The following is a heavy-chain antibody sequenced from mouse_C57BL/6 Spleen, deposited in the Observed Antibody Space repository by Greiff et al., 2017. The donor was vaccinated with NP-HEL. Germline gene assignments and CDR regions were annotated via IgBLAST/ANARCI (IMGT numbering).Heavy chain of an antibody. V-gene: IGHV1-64*01. Sequence: QVQLQQPGAELVKPGASVKLSCKASGYTFTSYWMHWVKQRPGQGLEWIGMIHPNSGSTNYNEKFKSKATLTVDKSSSTAYMQLSSLTSEDSAVYYCARERQATAWFAYWGQGTLVTVSA. CDR1: GYTFTSYW. D-gene: IGHD3-2*02. CDR2: IHPNSGST. CDR3: ARERQATAWFAY. J-gene: IGHJ3*01.